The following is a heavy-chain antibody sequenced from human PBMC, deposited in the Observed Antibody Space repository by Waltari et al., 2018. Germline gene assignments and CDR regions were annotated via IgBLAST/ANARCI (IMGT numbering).Heavy chain of an antibody. CDR2: INPDGTIT. CDR3: VLYSSEFLGDC. V-gene: IGHV3-74*01. CDR1: AFTFRNYW. J-gene: IGHJ4*02. Sequence: EVQLVESGGGLVQPGGSLRLSCAATAFTFRNYWMHWVRQAPGKGLVSVSHINPDGTITNYADSVKGRFTISRDNAKNTLFLQMNRLSAEDTAVYYCVLYSSEFLGDCWGQGTLVTVSS. D-gene: IGHD6-25*01.